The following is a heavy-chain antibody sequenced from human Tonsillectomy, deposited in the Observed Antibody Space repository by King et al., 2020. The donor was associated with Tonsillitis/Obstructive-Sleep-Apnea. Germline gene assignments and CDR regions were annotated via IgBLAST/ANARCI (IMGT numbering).Heavy chain of an antibody. J-gene: IGHJ6*02. D-gene: IGHD3-3*01. CDR3: ARDDGGMDV. V-gene: IGHV3-30*04. Sequence: QLVQSGGGVVQPGRSLRLSCAASGFTFSSYAMHWVRQAPGKGLEWVALISFDGSNKYYADSVKGRFTISRDNSKNTLYLQMNSLRAEDMAVYYCARDDGGMDVWGQGTTVTVSS. CDR1: GFTFSSYA. CDR2: ISFDGSNK.